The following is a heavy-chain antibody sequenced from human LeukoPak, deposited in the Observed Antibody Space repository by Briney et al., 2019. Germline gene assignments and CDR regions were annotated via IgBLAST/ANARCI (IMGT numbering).Heavy chain of an antibody. V-gene: IGHV4-39*01. D-gene: IGHD5-24*01. CDR2: IYYRGST. J-gene: IGHJ4*02. CDR1: GGSISTNNYY. CDR3: ARQGDGFKTANFDY. Sequence: PSETLSLTCTVSGGSISTNNYYWGWIRQPPGKGLEWIGTIYYRGSTYYKSSLKTRLTISVDTFKNQFSLKLSSVTAADTAVYFCARQGDGFKTANFDYWGQGTLVTVSS.